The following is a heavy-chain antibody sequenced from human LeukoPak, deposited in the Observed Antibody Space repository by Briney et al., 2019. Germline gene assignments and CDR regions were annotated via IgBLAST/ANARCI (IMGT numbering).Heavy chain of an antibody. D-gene: IGHD3-9*01. V-gene: IGHV3-21*01. CDR3: ARAGRGLRYFDWLTYDY. Sequence: GGSLRLSCAASGFTFSTYTMNWVRQAPGKGLEWVSSISTSSIYIYYADSLKGRFTISRDNAKNTLYLQMNSLRAEDTAVYYCARAGRGLRYFDWLTYDYWGQGTLVTVSS. CDR1: GFTFSTYT. J-gene: IGHJ4*02. CDR2: ISTSSIYI.